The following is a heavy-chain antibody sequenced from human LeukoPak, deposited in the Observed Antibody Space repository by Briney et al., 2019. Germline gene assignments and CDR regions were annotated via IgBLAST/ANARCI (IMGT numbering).Heavy chain of an antibody. CDR2: ISSSSSSI. J-gene: IGHJ6*04. V-gene: IGHV3-21*01. CDR1: GFTFSGYS. Sequence: GGSLRLSCAASGFTFSGYSMNWVRLAPGKRLEWVSCISSSSSSIYYADSVKGRVTISRDNAKNSLYLQMNSLRAEDTAVYYCARGAFGAYSPMDVWGKGTTATVSS. D-gene: IGHD4-17*01. CDR3: ARGAFGAYSPMDV.